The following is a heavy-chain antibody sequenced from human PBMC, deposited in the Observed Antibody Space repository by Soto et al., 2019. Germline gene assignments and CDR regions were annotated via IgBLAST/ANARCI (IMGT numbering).Heavy chain of an antibody. CDR3: AKPAGGRSGSYYPNFDY. CDR2: ISGSGGST. J-gene: IGHJ4*02. D-gene: IGHD3-10*01. Sequence: PGGSLRLSCAASGFTFSSYAMSWVRQAPGKGLEWVSAISGSGGSTYYADSVKGRFTISRDNSKNTLYLQMNSLRAEDTAVYYCAKPAGGRSGSYYPNFDYWGQGTLVTVSS. CDR1: GFTFSSYA. V-gene: IGHV3-23*01.